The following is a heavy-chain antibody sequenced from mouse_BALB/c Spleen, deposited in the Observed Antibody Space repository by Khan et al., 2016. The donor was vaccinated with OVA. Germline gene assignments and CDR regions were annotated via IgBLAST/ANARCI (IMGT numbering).Heavy chain of an antibody. D-gene: IGHD2-4*01. CDR3: ARKDYYDYDPFPY. CDR2: ISYSGNT. V-gene: IGHV3-2*02. J-gene: IGHJ3*01. CDR1: GYSITSEYT. Sequence: VQLVESGPGLVKPSQSLSLTCTVTGYSITSEYTWNWIRQFPGSKLEWMGFISYSGNTRYNPSLKSRTSITRDTSKNQFFLRLNSVTSEDTATYYCARKDYYDYDPFPYWGQGTLVTVSA.